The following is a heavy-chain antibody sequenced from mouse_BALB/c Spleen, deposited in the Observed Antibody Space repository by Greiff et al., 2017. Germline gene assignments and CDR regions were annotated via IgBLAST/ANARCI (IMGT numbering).Heavy chain of an antibody. J-gene: IGHJ3*01. CDR1: GFNIKDYY. V-gene: IGHV14-1*02. CDR2: IDPENGNT. Sequence: EVKLMESGAGLVRPGALVKLSCKASGFNIKDYYMHWVKQRPEQGLEWIGWIDPENGNTIYDPKFQGKASITADTSSNTAYLQLSSLTSEDTAVYYCAPHYGSSYAWFAYWGQGTLVTVSA. D-gene: IGHD1-1*01. CDR3: APHYGSSYAWFAY.